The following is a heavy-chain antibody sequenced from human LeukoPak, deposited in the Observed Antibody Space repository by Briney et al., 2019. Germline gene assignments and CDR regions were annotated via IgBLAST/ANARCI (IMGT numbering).Heavy chain of an antibody. D-gene: IGHD2-2*01. J-gene: IGHJ4*02. CDR1: GFTFSSYS. CDR2: ISSSSSTI. CDR3: ARGCGSSTSCYCY. V-gene: IGHV3-48*01. Sequence: GGSLRLSCAASGFTFSSYSMNWVRQAPGKGLEWVSYISSSSSTIYYADSVKGRFTISRDNAKNSLYLQMNSLRAEDTAVYYCARGCGSSTSCYCYWGQGTLVTVSS.